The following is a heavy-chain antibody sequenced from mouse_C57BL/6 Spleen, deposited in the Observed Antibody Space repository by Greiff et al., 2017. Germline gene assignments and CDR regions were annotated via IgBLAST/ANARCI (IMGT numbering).Heavy chain of an antibody. J-gene: IGHJ2*01. CDR1: GYTFTDYE. Sequence: VQLQQSGAELVRPGASVTLSCKASGYTFTDYEMHWVKQTPVHGLEWIGAIDPETGGTAYNQKFKGKAILTADKSSSTAYIELRSLTSEDSAVYYCTRFGSSYTYYFDYWGQGTTLTVSS. CDR2: IDPETGGT. CDR3: TRFGSSYTYYFDY. D-gene: IGHD1-1*01. V-gene: IGHV1-15*01.